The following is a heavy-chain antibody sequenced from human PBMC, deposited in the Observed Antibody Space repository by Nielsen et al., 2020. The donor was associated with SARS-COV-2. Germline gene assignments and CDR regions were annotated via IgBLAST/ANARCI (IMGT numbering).Heavy chain of an antibody. V-gene: IGHV3-9*01. D-gene: IGHD3-3*01. CDR3: AKEKSYYDFWSGSYGMDV. CDR1: GFTFDDYA. J-gene: IGHJ6*02. Sequence: SLKISCAASGFTFDDYAMHWVRQAPGKGLEWVSGISWNSGSIGYADSVKGRFTISRDNAKNSLYLQMNSLRAEDTALYYCAKEKSYYDFWSGSYGMDVWGQGTTVTVSS. CDR2: ISWNSGSI.